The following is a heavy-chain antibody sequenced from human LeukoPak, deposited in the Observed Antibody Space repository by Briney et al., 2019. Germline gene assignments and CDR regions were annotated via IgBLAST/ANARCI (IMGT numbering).Heavy chain of an antibody. CDR2: IYSGGST. J-gene: IGHJ4*02. Sequence: GGSLRLSCAASGFTVSSNYMSWVRQAPGKGLEWVSVIYSGGSTYYADSVKGRFTISRDNAKNTLSLQMNSLRAEDTAVYYCARDGGNYTPQDNWGQGTLVTVSS. D-gene: IGHD1-26*01. CDR1: GFTVSSNY. V-gene: IGHV3-66*01. CDR3: ARDGGNYTPQDN.